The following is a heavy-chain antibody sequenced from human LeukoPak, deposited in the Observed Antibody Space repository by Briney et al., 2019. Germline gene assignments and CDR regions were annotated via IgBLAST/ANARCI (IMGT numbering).Heavy chain of an antibody. J-gene: IGHJ4*02. CDR2: ITSGGVTT. V-gene: IGHV3-23*01. CDR1: GFIFSDYA. CDR3: ARDSPSCRGLTCLLSEY. D-gene: IGHD3-16*01. Sequence: GGSLILSCAASGFIFSDYAMTWVRQAPGKGLEWVSAITSGGVTTYYADSVKGRFTISRDNSKNTLYLQLNSLRAEDTALYFCARDSPSCRGLTCLLSEYWGQGTLGTVSS.